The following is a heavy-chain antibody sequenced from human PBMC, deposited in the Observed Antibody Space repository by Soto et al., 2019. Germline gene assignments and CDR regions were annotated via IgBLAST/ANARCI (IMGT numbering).Heavy chain of an antibody. D-gene: IGHD1-20*01. Sequence: ASVKVSCKASGYTFSTSGISWVRQAPGQGLEWVGWIRPDNGNTKSAQRLQGRVTLATDTSASTAYMELRSLTSDDTAMYYCARDTESNRYNDWGQGTMVTVSS. J-gene: IGHJ4*02. CDR3: ARDTESNRYND. CDR1: GYTFSTSG. V-gene: IGHV1-18*01. CDR2: IRPDNGNT.